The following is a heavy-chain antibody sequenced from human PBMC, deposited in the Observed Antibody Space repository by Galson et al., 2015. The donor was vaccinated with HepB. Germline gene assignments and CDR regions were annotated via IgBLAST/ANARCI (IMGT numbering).Heavy chain of an antibody. J-gene: IGHJ6*02. CDR3: ARGRGFGGQGNVDV. V-gene: IGHV3-23*01. D-gene: IGHD3-16*01. CDR2: ISGSGDST. Sequence: SLRLSCAASGFSFSSYAMTWVRQAPGKGLEWVSVISGSGDSTYSTGSVKGRFTISRDNYKNTVSLQMNSLRVEDTAVYYCARGRGFGGQGNVDVWGQGTTVTVSS. CDR1: GFSFSSYA.